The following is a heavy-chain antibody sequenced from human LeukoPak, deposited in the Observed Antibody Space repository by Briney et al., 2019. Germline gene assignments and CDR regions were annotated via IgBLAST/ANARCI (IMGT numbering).Heavy chain of an antibody. CDR3: AKRGVVIRVILVGFHKEAYYFDS. V-gene: IGHV3-23*01. CDR1: GITLSNYG. Sequence: GGSLRLSCAVSGITLSNYGMSWVRQAPGKGLEWVAGISDSGGRTNYADSVKGRFTISRDNPKNTPYLQMNSLRAEDTAVYFCAKRGVVIRVILVGFHKEAYYFDSWGQGALVTVSS. D-gene: IGHD3-22*01. CDR2: ISDSGGRT. J-gene: IGHJ4*02.